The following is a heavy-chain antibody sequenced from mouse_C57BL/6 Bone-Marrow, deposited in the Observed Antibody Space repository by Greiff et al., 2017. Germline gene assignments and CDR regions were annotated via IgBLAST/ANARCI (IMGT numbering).Heavy chain of an antibody. J-gene: IGHJ4*01. CDR3: AEDCYYAMDY. Sequence: EVQLQQSGPELVKPGASVKISCKASGYTFPDYYMNWVKQSHGQSLEWIGDINPNNGGTSYNQKFKGKATLTVDKSASTAYMELRSLTSEDSAVYYCAEDCYYAMDYWGQGTSVTVSS. V-gene: IGHV1-26*01. CDR2: INPNNGGT. CDR1: GYTFPDYY.